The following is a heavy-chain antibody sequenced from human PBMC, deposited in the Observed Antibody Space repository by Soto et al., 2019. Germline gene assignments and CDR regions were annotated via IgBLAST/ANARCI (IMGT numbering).Heavy chain of an antibody. CDR1: GYSFTSYW. Sequence: GESLKISCKGSGYSFTSYWIGWVRQMPGRGLEWMGIIYPGDSDTRYSPSFQGQVTISADKSISTAYLQWSSLKASDTAMYYCARFMTGGYYYYGMDVWGQGTTVTVS. CDR3: ARFMTGGYYYYGMDV. J-gene: IGHJ6*02. D-gene: IGHD3-16*01. CDR2: IYPGDSDT. V-gene: IGHV5-51*01.